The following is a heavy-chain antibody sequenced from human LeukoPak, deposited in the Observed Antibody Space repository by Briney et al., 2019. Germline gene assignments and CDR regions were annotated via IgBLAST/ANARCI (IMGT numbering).Heavy chain of an antibody. CDR2: INPNSGGT. CDR3: ARDAVRSDAPPSNWFDP. D-gene: IGHD4-17*01. Sequence: ASVKVSCKASGYTFTRYYMHWVRQAPGQGLEWMGWINPNSGGTNYAQKFQGRVTMTRDTSISTAYMELSRLRSDDTAVYYCARDAVRSDAPPSNWFDPWGQGTLVTVSS. V-gene: IGHV1-2*02. CDR1: GYTFTRYY. J-gene: IGHJ5*02.